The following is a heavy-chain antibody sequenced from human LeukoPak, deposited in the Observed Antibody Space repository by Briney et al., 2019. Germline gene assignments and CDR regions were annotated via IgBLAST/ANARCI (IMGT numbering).Heavy chain of an antibody. V-gene: IGHV3-23*01. J-gene: IGHJ4*02. CDR3: ITVLTVTTGY. D-gene: IGHD4-17*01. CDR1: GFTFSSYA. Sequence: GGSLRLSCAASGFTFSSYAMSWVRQAPGKGLEWVSAISGSGGSTYYADSVKGRFTISRDNSKNTLYLQMNSLKIEDTALYYCITVLTVTTGYWGQGTLVTVSS. CDR2: ISGSGGST.